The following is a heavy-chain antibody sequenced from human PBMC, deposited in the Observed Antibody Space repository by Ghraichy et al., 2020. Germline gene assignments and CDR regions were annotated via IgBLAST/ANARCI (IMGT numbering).Heavy chain of an antibody. CDR3: AREVYSSSLTYNWFDP. CDR2: ISVYNGNT. V-gene: IGHV1-18*01. Sequence: ASVKVSCKASGYTFSNYGISWVRQAPGQGLEWLGWISVYNGNTNYAQKVQGRVTMTTDTSASTAYMELRTLRSDDTAVYYCAREVYSSSLTYNWFDPWGQGTLVTVSS. D-gene: IGHD6-13*01. CDR1: GYTFSNYG. J-gene: IGHJ5*02.